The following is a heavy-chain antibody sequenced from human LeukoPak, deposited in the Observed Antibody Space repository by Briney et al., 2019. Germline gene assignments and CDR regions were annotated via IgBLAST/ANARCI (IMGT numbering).Heavy chain of an antibody. Sequence: GASVKVSCKASGYTFTSYYMHWVRQAPGQGLEWMGWINPNSGGTNYAQKFQGRVTMTRDTSISTAYMELSRLRSDDTAVYYCARVGPLGSTSPSYYYYMDVWGKGTTVTVSS. V-gene: IGHV1-2*02. D-gene: IGHD2-2*01. CDR2: INPNSGGT. CDR1: GYTFTSYY. CDR3: ARVGPLGSTSPSYYYYMDV. J-gene: IGHJ6*03.